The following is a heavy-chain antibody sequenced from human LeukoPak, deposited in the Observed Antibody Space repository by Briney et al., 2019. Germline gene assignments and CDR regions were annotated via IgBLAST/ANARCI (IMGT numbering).Heavy chain of an antibody. CDR3: ARPEYGDPSSWFDP. Sequence: ASVKVSCKASGYTFTGYHMHWVRQAPGQGLEWMGWINPNSGGTNYAQKFQGRVTMTRDTSISTAYMELSRLRSDDTAVYYCARPEYGDPSSWFDPWGQGTLVTVSS. CDR1: GYTFTGYH. CDR2: INPNSGGT. J-gene: IGHJ5*02. D-gene: IGHD4-17*01. V-gene: IGHV1-2*02.